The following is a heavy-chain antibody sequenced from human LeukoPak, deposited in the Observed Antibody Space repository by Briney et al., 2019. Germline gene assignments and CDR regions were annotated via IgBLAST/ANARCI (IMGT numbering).Heavy chain of an antibody. V-gene: IGHV1-2*02. D-gene: IGHD3-10*01. Sequence: ASVKVSCKASGYTFIVYYIHWVRQAPGQGLEWVGWINPNSGGTNYAQKFQGSVTMTRDTSISTAYMELSRLRSDDTAVYYCAKVGGYGSGSHFDYWGQGTLVTVSS. J-gene: IGHJ4*02. CDR1: GYTFIVYY. CDR2: INPNSGGT. CDR3: AKVGGYGSGSHFDY.